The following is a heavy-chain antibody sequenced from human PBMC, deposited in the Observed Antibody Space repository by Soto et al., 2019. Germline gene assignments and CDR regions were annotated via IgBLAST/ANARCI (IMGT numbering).Heavy chain of an antibody. CDR2: INHSGST. CDR3: AMAVAARPPPGWIDP. CDR1: GGSFSGYY. V-gene: IGHV4-34*01. D-gene: IGHD6-6*01. Sequence: SETLSLTCAVYGGSFSGYYWSWIRQPPGKGLEWIGEINHSGSTNYNPSLKSRVTISVDTSKNQFSLKLSSVTAADTAVYYCAMAVAARPPPGWIDPWGQGTLVTVSS. J-gene: IGHJ5*02.